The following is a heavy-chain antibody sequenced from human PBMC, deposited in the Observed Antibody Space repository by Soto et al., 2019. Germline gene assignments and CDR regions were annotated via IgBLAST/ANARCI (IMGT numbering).Heavy chain of an antibody. D-gene: IGHD3-9*01. V-gene: IGHV3-21*01. CDR2: ISSSSSYI. J-gene: IGHJ6*02. CDR1: GFTFSSYS. CDR3: ARDAPSPDYYAILTGYYPLSGLAV. Sequence: EVQLVESGGGLVKPGGSLRLSCAASGFTFSSYSMNWVRQAPGKGLEWVSSISSSSSYIYYADSVKGRFTISRDNAKNSLYLQMNRLRADDTAVYYCARDAPSPDYYAILTGYYPLSGLAVWGQGTTVTVSS.